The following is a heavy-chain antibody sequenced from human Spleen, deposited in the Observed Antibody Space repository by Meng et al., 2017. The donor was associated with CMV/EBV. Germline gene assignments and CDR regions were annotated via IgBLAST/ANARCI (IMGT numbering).Heavy chain of an antibody. V-gene: IGHV3-48*04. Sequence: ETLSLTCAASGFTFSSYSMNWVRQAPGKGLEWVSYISSSSSTIYYADSVKGRFTISRDNAKNSLYLQMHNLRAEDSAVYYCARDLSSGWFDYWGQGTPVTVSS. CDR1: GFTFSSYS. CDR3: ARDLSSGWFDY. CDR2: ISSSSSTI. J-gene: IGHJ4*02. D-gene: IGHD6-19*01.